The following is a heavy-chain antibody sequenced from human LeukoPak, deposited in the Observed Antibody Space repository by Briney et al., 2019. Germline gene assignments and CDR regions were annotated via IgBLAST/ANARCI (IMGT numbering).Heavy chain of an antibody. J-gene: IGHJ4*02. CDR2: ISPTSDYT. Sequence: GGALRLSCAAPGFTFIDYSMSWVRQAPGKGLEWVSYISPTSDYTSYADSVKGRFTIFRDNAKNSLFLQMNSLRVEDTAVYYCARCQYNSSPGFWGQGTLVTVSS. V-gene: IGHV3-11*03. CDR1: GFTFIDYS. CDR3: ARCQYNSSPGF. D-gene: IGHD6-13*01.